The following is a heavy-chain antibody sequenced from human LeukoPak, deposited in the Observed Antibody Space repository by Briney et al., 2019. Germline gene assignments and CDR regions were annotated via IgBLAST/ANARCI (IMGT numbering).Heavy chain of an antibody. D-gene: IGHD5-12*01. CDR2: IYHSGST. Sequence: SETLSLTYTVSGYSISSGYYWGWIPQPPGKGLEWLASIYHSGSTYYNPSLKSRVTISVDTSKNQFSLKLSSVTAADTAVYYCARSPGKVATIDDWGQGTLATVSS. J-gene: IGHJ4*02. CDR3: ARSPGKVATIDD. CDR1: GYSISSGYY. V-gene: IGHV4-38-2*02.